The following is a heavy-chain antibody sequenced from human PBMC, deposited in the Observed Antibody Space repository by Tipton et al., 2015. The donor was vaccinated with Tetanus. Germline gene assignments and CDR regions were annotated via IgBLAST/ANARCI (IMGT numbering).Heavy chain of an antibody. CDR1: GESVSGTY. D-gene: IGHD4-23*01. J-gene: IGHJ2*01. V-gene: IGHV4-34*01. CDR2: INHRGGA. Sequence: TLSLTCGVSGESVSGTYWSWIRQPPGKGLEWIGEINHRGGATYSPSLKSRVAMSVDTSKRQFSLRLNSLTAADTAVYYCASMNPVDWYFDLWGRGTLVTVSS. CDR3: ASMNPVDWYFDL.